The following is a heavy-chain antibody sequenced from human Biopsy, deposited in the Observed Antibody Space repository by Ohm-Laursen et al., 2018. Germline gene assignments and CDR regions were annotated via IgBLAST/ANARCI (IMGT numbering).Heavy chain of an antibody. J-gene: IGHJ4*02. CDR3: ARLGSGDYFPTFFDF. CDR1: GGSITSSGYW. D-gene: IGHD5-12*01. CDR2: IFYSANT. Sequence: TLSLTCTVSGGSITSSGYWWNWIRHHPGKGLEWIGNIFYSANTYYNPSLKSRVTISVDTSKNQFSLKLSSVTAADTAVYYCARLGSGDYFPTFFDFWGQGALVTVSS. V-gene: IGHV4-31*03.